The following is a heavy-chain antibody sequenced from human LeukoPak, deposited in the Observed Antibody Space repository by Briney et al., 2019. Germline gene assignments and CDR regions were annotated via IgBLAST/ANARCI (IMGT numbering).Heavy chain of an antibody. V-gene: IGHV3-30-3*01. J-gene: IGHJ6*03. CDR3: ARARSRTSMDV. Sequence: GRSLRLSCVASTSIFTLGDFPVHWVRQPPGKGLEWVGVVSNDGGRVYYSDTVKGQFTISRDNSKNAVYLQMNSLRAEDTAVYYCARARSRTSMDVWGKGTTVTVSS. CDR2: VSNDGGRV. D-gene: IGHD3-10*01. CDR1: TSIFTLGDFP.